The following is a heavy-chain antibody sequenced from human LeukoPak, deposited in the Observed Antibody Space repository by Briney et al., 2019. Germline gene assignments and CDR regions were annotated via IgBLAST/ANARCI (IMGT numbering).Heavy chain of an antibody. CDR2: ISYDGSNK. Sequence: GGSLRLSCAASGFNLTNYAMHWVRQAPGKGLEWVAVISYDGSNKNYADSVKGRFTISGDNSKNTLYLQMNSLRAEDTSVYYCARSPGILGTNYFDYWGQGTLVTVSS. CDR1: GFNLTNYA. D-gene: IGHD1-26*01. J-gene: IGHJ4*02. CDR3: ARSPGILGTNYFDY. V-gene: IGHV3-30*04.